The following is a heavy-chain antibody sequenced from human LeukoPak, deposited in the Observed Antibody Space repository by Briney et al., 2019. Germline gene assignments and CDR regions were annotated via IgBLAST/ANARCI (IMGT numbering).Heavy chain of an antibody. D-gene: IGHD1-26*01. V-gene: IGHV3-23*01. CDR3: AKGGKWDVTPFDY. CDR2: ISGGGGST. J-gene: IGHJ4*02. Sequence: GGSLRLPCAASGFTFTSYSMNWVRQAPGKGLEWVSTISGGGGSTYYADSVKGRFTISRDNSKNTLYLQVNSLRAEDTAVYYCAKGGKWDVTPFDYWGQGTLVTVSS. CDR1: GFTFTSYS.